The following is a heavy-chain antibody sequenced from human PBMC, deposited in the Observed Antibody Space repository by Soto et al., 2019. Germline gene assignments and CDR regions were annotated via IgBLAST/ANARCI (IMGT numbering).Heavy chain of an antibody. Sequence: EVQLVESGGGLIRPGGSLRLSCAASGFTVSNNYMSWGRQAPGKGLEWVSIIFSDYSTYYGDSVKGRFTISRDNSKNTLYLQMNSLRAEDTAVFYCARGPPSGHKAMVTSYFDYWGKGTLVTVSS. J-gene: IGHJ4*02. V-gene: IGHV3-53*01. CDR1: GFTVSNNY. D-gene: IGHD5-18*01. CDR2: IFSDYST. CDR3: ARGPPSGHKAMVTSYFDY.